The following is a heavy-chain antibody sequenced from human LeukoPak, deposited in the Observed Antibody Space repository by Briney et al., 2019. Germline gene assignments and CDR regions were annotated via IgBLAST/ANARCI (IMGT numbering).Heavy chain of an antibody. CDR1: GFTFSSYA. D-gene: IGHD2-15*01. CDR3: AKGSGGSCYSQVYS. J-gene: IGHJ4*02. Sequence: PGGSLSLSCAASGFTFSSYAMSWVRQAPGKGLEWVPVICGSGDTTYYADSVKGRFTISRDNSKNTLYLQMNSLRGEDTAVYYCAKGSGGSCYSQVYSWGQGTLVTVSS. CDR2: ICGSGDTT. V-gene: IGHV3-23*01.